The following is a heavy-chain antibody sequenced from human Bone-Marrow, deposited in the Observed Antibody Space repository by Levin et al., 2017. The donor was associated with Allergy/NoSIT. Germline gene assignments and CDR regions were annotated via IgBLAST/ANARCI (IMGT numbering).Heavy chain of an antibody. CDR1: GFTFSDYW. J-gene: IGHJ5*02. V-gene: IGHV3-7*03. CDR2: IKQDGSEK. D-gene: IGHD4-11*01. Sequence: PGGSLRLSCEASGFTFSDYWMTWVRQPPGKGLERVANIKQDGSEKYHSESVKGRFTISRDNAKNSLFLQMNYLGIDDTAVYFCARDTTVGGEAWGQGTLVTVSP. CDR3: ARDTTVGGEA.